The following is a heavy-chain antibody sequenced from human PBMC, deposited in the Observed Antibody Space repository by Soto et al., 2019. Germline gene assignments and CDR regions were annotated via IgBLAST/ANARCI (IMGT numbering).Heavy chain of an antibody. D-gene: IGHD3-10*01. V-gene: IGHV3-30*18. CDR1: GFTFSTYG. CDR3: AKQNDGSGSYYKSYYFHGLDV. CDR2: ISNDGSNI. J-gene: IGHJ6*01. Sequence: QVQLVESGGGVVQPGRSLRLSCAASGFTFSTYGMHWVRQAPGKGLEWVAVISNDGSNIYYGESVRGRFTISRDNSKNTLFLQMNSLRVEDTAVYYCAKQNDGSGSYYKSYYFHGLDVW.